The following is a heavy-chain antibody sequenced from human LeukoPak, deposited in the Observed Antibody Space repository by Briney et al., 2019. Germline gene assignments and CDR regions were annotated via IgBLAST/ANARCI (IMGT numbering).Heavy chain of an antibody. Sequence: SETLSLTCTVSGGSISSYYWSWIRQPAGKGLEWIGRIYTSGSTNYNPSLKSRVTMSVDTSKNQCTLKLSSVTAADTAVYYCARLRFLEWLFDYWGQGTLVTVSS. D-gene: IGHD3-3*01. CDR2: IYTSGST. V-gene: IGHV4-4*07. CDR1: GGSISSYY. J-gene: IGHJ4*02. CDR3: ARLRFLEWLFDY.